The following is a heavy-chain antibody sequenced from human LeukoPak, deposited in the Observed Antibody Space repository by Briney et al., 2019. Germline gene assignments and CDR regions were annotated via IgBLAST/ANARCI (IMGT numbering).Heavy chain of an antibody. Sequence: SETLSLTCTVSGGFISSYYWSWVRQPPGKGLEWIGYIYYSGSTSYNPSLKSRVTMSADTSKNQFSLRLSSVTAADTAVYYCARRGAYSGNDLAWYFDLWGRGTLVTVSS. CDR2: IYYSGST. J-gene: IGHJ2*01. CDR3: ARRGAYSGNDLAWYFDL. V-gene: IGHV4-59*08. D-gene: IGHD5-12*01. CDR1: GGFISSYY.